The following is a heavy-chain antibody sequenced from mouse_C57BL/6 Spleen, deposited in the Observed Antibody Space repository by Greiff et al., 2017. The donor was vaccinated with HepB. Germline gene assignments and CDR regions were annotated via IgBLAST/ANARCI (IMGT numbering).Heavy chain of an antibody. CDR1: GYSITSGYY. CDR2: ISYDGSN. D-gene: IGHD2-4*01. Sequence: EVKLMESGPGLVKPSQSLSLTCSVTGYSITSGYYWNWIRQFPGNKLEWMGYISYDGSNNYNPSLKNRISITRDTSKNQFFLKLNSVTTEDTATYYCAVITRYAMDYWGQGTSVTVSS. J-gene: IGHJ4*01. V-gene: IGHV3-6*01. CDR3: AVITRYAMDY.